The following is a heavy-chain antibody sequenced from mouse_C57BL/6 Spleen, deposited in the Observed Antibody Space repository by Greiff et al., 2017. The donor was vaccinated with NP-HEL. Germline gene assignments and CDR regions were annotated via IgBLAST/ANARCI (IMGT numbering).Heavy chain of an antibody. CDR2: IDTSDSET. CDR3: ARAHYGSSPAWFAY. V-gene: IGHV1-52*01. Sequence: VQLQQPGAELVRPGSSVKLSCKASGYTFTSYWMHWVKQRPIQGLEWIGNIDTSDSETHYNQKIKDKATLTVDKSSSTAYMQLSSLTSEDSAVYYCARAHYGSSPAWFAYWGQGTLVTVSA. D-gene: IGHD1-1*01. CDR1: GYTFTSYW. J-gene: IGHJ3*01.